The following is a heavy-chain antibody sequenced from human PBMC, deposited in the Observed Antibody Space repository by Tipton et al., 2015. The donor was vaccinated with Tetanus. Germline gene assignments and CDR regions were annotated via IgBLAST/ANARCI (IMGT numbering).Heavy chain of an antibody. CDR1: GGSISSGGYY. Sequence: TLSLTCTVSGGSISSGGYYWSWIRQHPGKGLEWIGYIYYSGSTYYNPSLKSRVTISVDTSKNQFSPKLSSVTAADTAVYYCARDRALSGDFEDWYFDLWGRGTLVTVSS. CDR2: IYYSGST. V-gene: IGHV4-31*03. D-gene: IGHD3-10*01. J-gene: IGHJ2*01. CDR3: ARDRALSGDFEDWYFDL.